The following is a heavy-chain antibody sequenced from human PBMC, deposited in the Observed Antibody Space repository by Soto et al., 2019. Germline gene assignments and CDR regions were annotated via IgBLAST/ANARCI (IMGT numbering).Heavy chain of an antibody. J-gene: IGHJ4*02. D-gene: IGHD6-6*01. CDR3: ARDSSSSDFDY. CDR1: GFTFSSYW. Sequence: PGGFLRLSCAASGFTFSSYWMHWVRQAPGKGLVWVSRINSDGSSTSYADSVKGRFTISRDNAKNTLYLQMNSLRAEDTAVYYCARDSSSSDFDYWGQGTLVTVSS. V-gene: IGHV3-74*01. CDR2: INSDGSST.